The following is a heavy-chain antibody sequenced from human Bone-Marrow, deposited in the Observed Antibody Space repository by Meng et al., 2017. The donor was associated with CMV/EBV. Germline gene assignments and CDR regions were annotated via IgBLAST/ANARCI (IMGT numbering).Heavy chain of an antibody. V-gene: IGHV4-59*12. CDR3: AREPLIGDIVVVPAALGSWFDP. D-gene: IGHD2-2*01. CDR1: GGSISSYY. Sequence: SETLSLTCSVSGGSISSYYWSWIRQPPGKGLEWIGYIYYSGTTNYNPSLKSRVTISVDTSKNQFSLKLSSVTAADTAVYYCAREPLIGDIVVVPAALGSWFDPWGQGTLVTVSS. J-gene: IGHJ5*02. CDR2: IYYSGTT.